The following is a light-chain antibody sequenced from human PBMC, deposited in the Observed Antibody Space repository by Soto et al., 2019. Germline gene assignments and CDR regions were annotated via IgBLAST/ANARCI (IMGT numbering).Light chain of an antibody. J-gene: IGLJ3*02. CDR2: DVS. CDR3: NSYTTGTTWV. V-gene: IGLV2-14*01. CDR1: TSDVGRYNY. Sequence: QSALTQPASVSGFPGQSITISCTGTTSDVGRYNYVSWHQQHPGKAPKLLIFDVSNRPSGVSDRFSGSKSGNTASLTISGLQAEDEADYYCNSYTTGTTWVFGGGTKLTVL.